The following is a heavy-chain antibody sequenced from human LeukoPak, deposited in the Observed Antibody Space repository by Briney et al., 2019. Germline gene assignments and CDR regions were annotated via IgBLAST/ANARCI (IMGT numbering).Heavy chain of an antibody. J-gene: IGHJ4*02. CDR2: ISYDGSNK. D-gene: IGHD6-13*01. V-gene: IGHV3-30*18. Sequence: PGGSLRLSCVASGFTFRSYWMHWVRQAPGKGLEWVAVISYDGSNKYYADSVKGRFTISRDNSKNTLYLQMNSLRAEDTAVYYCAKDYSSSWYEDSGFDYWGQGTLVTVSS. CDR3: AKDYSSSWYEDSGFDY. CDR1: GFTFRSYW.